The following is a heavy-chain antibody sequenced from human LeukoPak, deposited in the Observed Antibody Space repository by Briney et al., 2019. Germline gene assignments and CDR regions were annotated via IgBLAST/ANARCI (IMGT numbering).Heavy chain of an antibody. Sequence: GGSLRLSCAPSGFTFRGYAVHWVRQAPGRGLEWVAVVSYDETSNYYTDSVKGRFTISRDNSKNTVYLQMTNLRAEDTALYYCARDRSLSSFGELFLWGQGTLVTVSS. CDR1: GFTFRGYA. CDR2: VSYDETSN. V-gene: IGHV3-30*10. J-gene: IGHJ4*02. CDR3: ARDRSLSSFGELFL. D-gene: IGHD3-10*01.